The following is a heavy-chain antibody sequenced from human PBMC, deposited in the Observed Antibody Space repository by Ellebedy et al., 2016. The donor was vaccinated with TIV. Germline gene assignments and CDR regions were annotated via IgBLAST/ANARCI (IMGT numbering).Heavy chain of an antibody. CDR1: EFTVGNNY. CDR3: MRRWS. Sequence: GESLKISCAASEFTVGNNYMAWVRQAPGKGLEWVSLIYSSGTTYYADSVKGRFTISSDSSKNTLYLQMNSLRGEDSAVYYCMRRWSWGQGTLVTVSS. J-gene: IGHJ4*02. D-gene: IGHD2-15*01. CDR2: IYSSGTT. V-gene: IGHV3-66*04.